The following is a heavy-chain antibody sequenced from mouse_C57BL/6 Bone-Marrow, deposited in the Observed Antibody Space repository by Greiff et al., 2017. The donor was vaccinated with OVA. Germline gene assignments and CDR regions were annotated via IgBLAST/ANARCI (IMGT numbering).Heavy chain of an antibody. J-gene: IGHJ2*01. CDR1: GISITTGNYR. CDR2: IYYSGTI. CDR3: ARDGPNCYFDY. V-gene: IGHV3-5*01. Sequence: EVKLQESGPGLVKPSQTVFLTCTVTGISITTGNYRWSWIRQFPGKKLEWIGYIYYSGTITYNPSLTSRTTITRDTPKNQFFLEMNSLTAEDTATYYCARDGPNCYFDYWGQGTTLTVSS.